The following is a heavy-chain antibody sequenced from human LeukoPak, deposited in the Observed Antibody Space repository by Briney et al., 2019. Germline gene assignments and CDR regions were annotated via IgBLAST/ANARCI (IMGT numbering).Heavy chain of an antibody. CDR3: TTSDFWSGYYFEVGQYGMDV. CDR1: GFTFSNAW. V-gene: IGHV3-15*01. D-gene: IGHD3-3*01. J-gene: IGHJ6*02. CDR2: IKRRNDGGTT. Sequence: GGSLRLSCVASGFTFSNAWMSSVRQAPGKGLEWVGRIKRRNDGGTTDYAAPVKGRFTISRDDSKDTLYLQMNSLKTEDTAGYYCTTSDFWSGYYFEVGQYGMDVWGQGTTVTVSS.